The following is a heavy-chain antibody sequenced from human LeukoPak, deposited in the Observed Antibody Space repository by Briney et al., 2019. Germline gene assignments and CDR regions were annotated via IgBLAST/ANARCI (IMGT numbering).Heavy chain of an antibody. CDR3: ARDRVGYSYGFVDY. D-gene: IGHD5-18*01. CDR2: ISSSSSYI. Sequence: GGSLRLSCAASGLTFSSYSMNWVRQAPGKGLEWVSSISSSSSYIYYADSVKGRFTISRDNAKNSLYLQMNSLRAEDTAVYYCARDRVGYSYGFVDYWGQGTLVTVSS. J-gene: IGHJ4*02. CDR1: GLTFSSYS. V-gene: IGHV3-21*01.